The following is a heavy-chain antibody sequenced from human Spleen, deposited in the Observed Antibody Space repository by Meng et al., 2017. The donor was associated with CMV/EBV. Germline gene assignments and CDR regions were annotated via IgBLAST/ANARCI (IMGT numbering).Heavy chain of an antibody. CDR3: GRVRSSGYFLLGPWDY. Sequence: FTFRGYALHWVRQTPGKGLEWVAVVSYDGSNKYYADSVKGRFAISRDNSKNTLYLQMNNLRAEDTAVYYCGRVRSSGYFLLGPWDYWGQGTLVTVSS. CDR2: VSYDGSNK. J-gene: IGHJ4*02. CDR1: FTFRGYA. D-gene: IGHD3-22*01. V-gene: IGHV3-30*09.